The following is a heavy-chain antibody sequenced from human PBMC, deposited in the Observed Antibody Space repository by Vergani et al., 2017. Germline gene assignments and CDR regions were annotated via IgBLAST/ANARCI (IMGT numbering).Heavy chain of an antibody. Sequence: QVQLVQSGAEVKKPGASVKVSCKASGYTFTSYGISWVRQAPGQGLEWMGGIIPIFGTANYAQKFQGRVTITADESTSTAYMELSSLRSEDTAVYYCARETSGRDAFDIWGQGTMVTVSS. CDR3: ARETSGRDAFDI. V-gene: IGHV1-69*13. D-gene: IGHD3-3*01. CDR1: GYTFTSYG. J-gene: IGHJ3*02. CDR2: IIPIFGTA.